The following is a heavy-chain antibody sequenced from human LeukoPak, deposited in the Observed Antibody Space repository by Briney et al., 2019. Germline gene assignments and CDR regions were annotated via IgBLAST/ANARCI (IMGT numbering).Heavy chain of an antibody. Sequence: GGSLRLSCAASGFTFSSYAMHWVRQAPGKGLEWVAVISYDGSNKYYADSVKGRFTISRDNSKNTLYLQMSSLRAEDTAVYYCAREEYYDFWSGTANAFDIWGQGTMVTVSS. V-gene: IGHV3-30-3*01. CDR3: AREEYYDFWSGTANAFDI. D-gene: IGHD3-3*01. J-gene: IGHJ3*02. CDR1: GFTFSSYA. CDR2: ISYDGSNK.